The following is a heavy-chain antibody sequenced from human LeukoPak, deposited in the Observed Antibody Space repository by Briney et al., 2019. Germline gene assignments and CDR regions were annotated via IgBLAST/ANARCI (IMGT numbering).Heavy chain of an antibody. CDR1: GGTFTSYD. V-gene: IGHV1-8*03. CDR3: ARGGEIIVAGLNWFDP. Sequence: GASVKVSCKASGGTFTSYDINWVRQATGQGLEWMGWMNPNSGNTGYAQKFQGRVTITRNTSISTAYVELSSLRSEDTAVYYRARGGEIIVAGLNWFDPWGQGTLVTVSS. CDR2: MNPNSGNT. J-gene: IGHJ5*02. D-gene: IGHD2/OR15-2a*01.